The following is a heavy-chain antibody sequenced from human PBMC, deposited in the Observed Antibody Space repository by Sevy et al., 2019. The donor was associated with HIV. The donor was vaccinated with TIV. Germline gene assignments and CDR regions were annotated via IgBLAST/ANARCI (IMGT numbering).Heavy chain of an antibody. Sequence: GGSLRLSCAASGFTFRSFSMHWVRQAPGKWLEWVTTVSYDGSNTYYAASVKGRFAVFRDNSRNLLNLQMNNLRPEDTAVYYCALERLSSDVAEYFQNWGQGTPVTVSS. J-gene: IGHJ1*01. CDR1: GFTFRSFS. D-gene: IGHD1-1*01. CDR3: ALERLSSDVAEYFQN. CDR2: VSYDGSNT. V-gene: IGHV3-30*09.